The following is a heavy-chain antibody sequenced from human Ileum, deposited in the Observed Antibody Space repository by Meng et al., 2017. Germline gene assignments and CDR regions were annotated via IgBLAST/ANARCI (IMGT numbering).Heavy chain of an antibody. Sequence: GGSLRLSCAASGFTFSSYWMHWVRQDPGKGLVWVSRIHSDGSGTSYADSVKGRFTISRDNVKNALYLQMNSLRAEDTAVYYCARGSDSGSYYGSEYFQHWGQGTLVTVSS. D-gene: IGHD1-26*01. CDR3: ARGSDSGSYYGSEYFQH. CDR2: IHSDGSGT. J-gene: IGHJ1*01. V-gene: IGHV3-74*01. CDR1: GFTFSSYW.